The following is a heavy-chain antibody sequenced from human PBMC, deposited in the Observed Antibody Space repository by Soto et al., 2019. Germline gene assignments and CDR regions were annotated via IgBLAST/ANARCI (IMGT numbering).Heavy chain of an antibody. V-gene: IGHV3-30-3*01. CDR1: GFTFKNYA. D-gene: IGHD1-1*01. CDR2: ISFDGVDK. Sequence: QVQLVESGGGVVQPGGSLRLSCAASGFTFKNYAIYWVRQGPGKGLEWVAVISFDGVDKYFGDSAMGRFSISRDNSKNTVFLELNSLSVEDTARYYGARLRSHLALDYWGQGTLVAVSS. CDR3: ARLRSHLALDY. J-gene: IGHJ4*02.